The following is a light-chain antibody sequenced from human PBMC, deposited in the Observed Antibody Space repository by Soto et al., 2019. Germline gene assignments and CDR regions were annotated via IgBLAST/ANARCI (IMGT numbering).Light chain of an antibody. CDR1: SSNIGADYD. CDR2: GDS. Sequence: QPVLTQPPSVSGAPGQRVTISCTGSSSNIGADYDVHWYQQFPGTAPKLLIYGDSNRPSGVPDRFSGSKSGTSASLAITGLRAEDEADYYCQSYDSSLSGSVFGGGTKLTVL. CDR3: QSYDSSLSGSV. J-gene: IGLJ2*01. V-gene: IGLV1-40*01.